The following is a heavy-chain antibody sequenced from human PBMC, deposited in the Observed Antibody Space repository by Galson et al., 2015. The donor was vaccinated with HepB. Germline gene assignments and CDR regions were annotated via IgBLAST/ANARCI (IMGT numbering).Heavy chain of an antibody. CDR1: GFTVGDYA. CDR2: IRSKAYGGTT. V-gene: IGHV3-49*04. D-gene: IGHD3-10*01. CDR3: TRDLIEVRGAARDAFDI. Sequence: SLRLSCAASGFTVGDYAMSWVRQAPGKGLEWVGFIRSKAYGGTTEYAASVKGRFTISREDSKSIAYLQMNSLKTEDTAVYYCTRDLIEVRGAARDAFDIWGQGTMVTVSS. J-gene: IGHJ3*02.